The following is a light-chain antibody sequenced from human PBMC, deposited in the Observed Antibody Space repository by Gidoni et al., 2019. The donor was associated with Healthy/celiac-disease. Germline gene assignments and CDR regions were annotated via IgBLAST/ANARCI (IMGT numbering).Light chain of an antibody. V-gene: IGLV2-23*02. J-gene: IGLJ3*02. CDR1: SSDVGSYNL. CDR3: CSYAGSSTLV. Sequence: QSALTQPASVSGSPGQSITISCTGTSSDVGSYNLVSWYQQHPGKAPKLMIYEVSKRPSGVSNHFSGSKSGNTASLTISGLQAEDEADYYCCSYAGSSTLVFGGGTKLTV. CDR2: EVS.